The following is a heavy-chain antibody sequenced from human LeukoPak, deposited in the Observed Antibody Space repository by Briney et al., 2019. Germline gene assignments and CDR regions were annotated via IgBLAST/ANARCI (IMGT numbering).Heavy chain of an antibody. CDR3: ARDLDCSSTSCYVVWFDP. V-gene: IGHV3-7*01. Sequence: GGSLRLSCAASGFTFSSYWMSWVRQAPGKGLEWVANIKQDGSEKYYVDSVKGRFTISRDNAKNSLYLQMNSLRAEDTAVYYCARDLDCSSTSCYVVWFDPWGRGTLVTVSS. CDR1: GFTFSSYW. D-gene: IGHD2-2*01. J-gene: IGHJ5*02. CDR2: IKQDGSEK.